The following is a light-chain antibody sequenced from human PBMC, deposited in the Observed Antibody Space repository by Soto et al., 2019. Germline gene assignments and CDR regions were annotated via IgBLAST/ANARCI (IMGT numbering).Light chain of an antibody. CDR2: GAS. J-gene: IGKJ1*01. CDR3: QQDGDQSWT. CDR1: QSVSSNY. Sequence: ENVLTQSPGTLSLSPGERATLSCRASQSVSSNYLAWYQQQKPGQAPRLLIYGASSRATGVPDRFSGSGSGTDFTIGISRLEPEDFVVYYCQQDGDQSWTFGQGTKVEIK. V-gene: IGKV3-20*01.